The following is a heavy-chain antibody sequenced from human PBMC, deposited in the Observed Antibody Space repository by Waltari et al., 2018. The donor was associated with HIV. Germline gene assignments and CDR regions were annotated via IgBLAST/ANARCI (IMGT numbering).Heavy chain of an antibody. CDR2: IYPVDSDT. D-gene: IGHD2-2*01. V-gene: IGHV5-51*01. J-gene: IGHJ6*02. CDR1: GYNFTTYW. Sequence: EVQLVQSGAEVKKPGESLKISCKGSGYNFTTYWIGWVRQMPGKGLEWMGTIYPVDSDTRYSPSFRGQVTMSVDKSISTAYLQWSSLQASDTATYYCARLGYCGSVRCPSGYYYSYGMGVWGQGTTVTVSS. CDR3: ARLGYCGSVRCPSGYYYSYGMGV.